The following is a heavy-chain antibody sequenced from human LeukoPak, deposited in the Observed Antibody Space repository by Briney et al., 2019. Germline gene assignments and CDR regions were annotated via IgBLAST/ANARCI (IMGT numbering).Heavy chain of an antibody. CDR1: GYTFTGYY. CDR2: INPNSGGT. J-gene: IGHJ5*02. V-gene: IGHV1-2*02. CDR3: AAEYSGYVIWFDP. D-gene: IGHD5-12*01. Sequence: ASLKVSCAASGYTFTGYYMNWVRQAPGQGLEWMGWINPNSGGTNYAQTFQGRVTMTRDTSISTAYMELSRLRSDDTAVYYCAAEYSGYVIWFDPWSQGTLLTVSS.